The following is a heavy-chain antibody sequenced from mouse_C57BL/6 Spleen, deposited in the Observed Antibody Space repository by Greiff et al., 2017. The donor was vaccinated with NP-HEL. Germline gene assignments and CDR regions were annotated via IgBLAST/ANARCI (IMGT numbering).Heavy chain of an antibody. CDR3: ARVLYDYDEGYYFDY. D-gene: IGHD2-4*01. CDR1: GFTFSSYA. Sequence: EVKLQESGGGLVKPGGSLKLSCAASGFTFSSYAMSWVRQTPEKRLEWVATISDGGSYTYYPDNVQGRFTISRDNAKNNLYLQMSHLKSEDTAMYYCARVLYDYDEGYYFDYWGQGTTLTVSS. V-gene: IGHV5-4*03. CDR2: ISDGGSYT. J-gene: IGHJ2*01.